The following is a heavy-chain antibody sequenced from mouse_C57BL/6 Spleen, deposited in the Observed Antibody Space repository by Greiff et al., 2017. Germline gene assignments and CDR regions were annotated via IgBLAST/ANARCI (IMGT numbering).Heavy chain of an antibody. CDR2: IDPENGDT. CDR1: GFNIKDDY. D-gene: IGHD4-1*01. J-gene: IGHJ3*01. Sequence: ELQLQQSGAELVRPGASVKLSCTASGFNIKDDYMHWVKQRPEQGLEWIGWIDPENGDTEYASKFQGKATITADTSSNTAYLQLSSLTSEDTAVYYCTTTWAWFAYWGQGTLVTVSA. CDR3: TTTWAWFAY. V-gene: IGHV14-4*01.